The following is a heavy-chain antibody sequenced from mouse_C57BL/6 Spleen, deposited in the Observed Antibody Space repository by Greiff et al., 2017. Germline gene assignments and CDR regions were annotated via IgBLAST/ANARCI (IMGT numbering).Heavy chain of an antibody. CDR2: INPYNGGT. CDR1: GYTFADYY. Sequence: VQLQQSGPVLVKPGASVKMSCKASGYTFADYYMNWVKQSHGKSLEWIGVINPYNGGTSYNQKFKGKATLTVDKSSSTAYMELNSLTSEDSAVYYCARGAYGNYVGAMDYWGQGTSVTVSS. D-gene: IGHD2-1*01. CDR3: ARGAYGNYVGAMDY. V-gene: IGHV1-19*01. J-gene: IGHJ4*01.